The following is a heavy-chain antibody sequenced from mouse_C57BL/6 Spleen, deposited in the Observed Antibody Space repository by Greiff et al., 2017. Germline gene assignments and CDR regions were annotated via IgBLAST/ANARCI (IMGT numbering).Heavy chain of an antibody. V-gene: IGHV1-72*01. CDR3: EGHDYGCSYIWYFDV. CDR1: GYTFTSYW. CDR2: IDPNSGGT. J-gene: IGHJ1*03. D-gene: IGHD1-1*01. Sequence: VQLQQPGAELVKPGASVKLSCKASGYTFTSYWMHWVKQRPGQGLEWIGRIDPNSGGTKYNEKFKGKATLTVDKPSSTAYMQLSSLTSEDSAVXYCEGHDYGCSYIWYFDVWGTGTTVTVSS.